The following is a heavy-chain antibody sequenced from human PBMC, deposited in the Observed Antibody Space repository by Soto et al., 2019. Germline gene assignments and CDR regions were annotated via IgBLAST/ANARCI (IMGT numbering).Heavy chain of an antibody. V-gene: IGHV4-30-2*01. CDR3: ARSYGDLLLGLYYFDY. D-gene: IGHD4-17*01. Sequence: QLQLQESGSGLVKPSQTLSLTCAVSGGSISSGGYSWSWIRQPPGKGLEWIGYIYHSGSTYYNPSLKGRVTTSVSRSKNQFSLKLSSVTAADTAVYYRARSYGDLLLGLYYFDYWGQGTLVTVSS. J-gene: IGHJ4*02. CDR1: GGSISSGGYS. CDR2: IYHSGST.